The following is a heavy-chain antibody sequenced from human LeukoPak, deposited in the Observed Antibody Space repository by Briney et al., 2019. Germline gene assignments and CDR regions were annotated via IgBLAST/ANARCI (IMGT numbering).Heavy chain of an antibody. CDR2: INSDGYSI. J-gene: IGHJ5*01. CDR1: GFTFSGCW. CDR3: TRAGYSSGFDS. D-gene: IGHD6-19*01. V-gene: IGHV3-74*03. Sequence: GGSLRLSCAASGFTFSGCWMHWVRQAPGKGLVWVSRINSDGYSITYADSVKGRFTISRDNAKNTLYLRMNSLIAEDTAVYLCTRAGYSSGFDSWGQGTLVTVSS.